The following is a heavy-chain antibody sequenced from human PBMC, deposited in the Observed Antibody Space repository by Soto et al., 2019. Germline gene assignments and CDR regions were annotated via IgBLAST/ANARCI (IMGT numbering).Heavy chain of an antibody. D-gene: IGHD2-15*01. CDR2: IYHSGST. V-gene: IGHV4-4*02. Sequence: TETLSLTCAVSSGSISSSNWWSWVRQPPGKGLEWIGEIYHSGSTNYNPSLKSRVTISVDKSKNQFSLKLSSVTAADTAVYYCASLYCSGGSCPGFDYCGQRSLVPVSA. CDR3: ASLYCSGGSCPGFDY. J-gene: IGHJ4*02. CDR1: SGSISSSNW.